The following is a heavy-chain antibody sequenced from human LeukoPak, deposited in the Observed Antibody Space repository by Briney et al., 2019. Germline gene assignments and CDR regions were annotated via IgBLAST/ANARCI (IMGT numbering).Heavy chain of an antibody. Sequence: PSETLSLTCTVSGGSISSYYWSWTRQPPGKGLEWIGYIYYSGSTNYNPSLKSRVTISVDTSKNQFSLKLSSVTAADTAVYYCARTYYYDSSGYPYFDYWGQGTLVTVSS. V-gene: IGHV4-59*01. CDR2: IYYSGST. CDR3: ARTYYYDSSGYPYFDY. J-gene: IGHJ4*02. CDR1: GGSISSYY. D-gene: IGHD3-22*01.